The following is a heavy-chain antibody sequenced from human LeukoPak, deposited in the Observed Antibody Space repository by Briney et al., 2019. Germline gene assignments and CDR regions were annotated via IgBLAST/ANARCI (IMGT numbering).Heavy chain of an antibody. CDR3: ARTRGAFDI. V-gene: IGHV4-59*11. CDR2: IYYSGST. CDR1: GGSISSHY. Sequence: SETLSLTCTVSGGSISSHYWSWIRQPPGKGLEWIGYIYYSGSTNYNPSLKSRVTISVDTSKNQFSLKLSSVTAADTAVYYCARTRGAFDIWGQGTMVTVSS. J-gene: IGHJ3*02.